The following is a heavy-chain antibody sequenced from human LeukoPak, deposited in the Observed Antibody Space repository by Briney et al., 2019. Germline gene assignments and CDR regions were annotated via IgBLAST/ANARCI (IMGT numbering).Heavy chain of an antibody. J-gene: IGHJ5*02. V-gene: IGHV1-18*01. CDR1: GYIFTSYG. D-gene: IGHD4-11*01. CDR3: ARDHYRGSFDP. CDR2: ISVYNGDT. Sequence: GASVKVSCKTSGYIFTSYGISWVRQAPGQGLERMGWISVYNGDTNYAQKFQGRVTMTTDTSTSTAYMELRSLRSDDTAVYFCARDHYRGSFDPWGQGTLVTVSS.